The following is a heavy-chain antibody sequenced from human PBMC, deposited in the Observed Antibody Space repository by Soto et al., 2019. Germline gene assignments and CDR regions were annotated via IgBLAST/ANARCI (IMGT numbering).Heavy chain of an antibody. V-gene: IGHV3-33*01. Sequence: QVQLLESGGGVVQPGRSLRLSCAASGFTFSNSGMHWVRQAPGKGLEWVAVIWYDGSNKYYADSVKGRFTISRDNSKNTLYLQMNSLRAEDTAVYYCARVRLAYSTSAFDYWGQGTLVTVSS. D-gene: IGHD6-6*01. CDR3: ARVRLAYSTSAFDY. CDR1: GFTFSNSG. CDR2: IWYDGSNK. J-gene: IGHJ4*02.